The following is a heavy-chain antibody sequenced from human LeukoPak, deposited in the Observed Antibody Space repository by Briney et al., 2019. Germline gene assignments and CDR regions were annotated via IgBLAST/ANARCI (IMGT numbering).Heavy chain of an antibody. J-gene: IGHJ6*02. V-gene: IGHV1-46*01. CDR1: GYTFTSYY. D-gene: IGHD6-6*01. CDR3: ARDVAARPAYYYYYGMDV. Sequence: APVKVSCKASGYTFTSYYMHWVRQAPGQGLEWMGIINPSGGSTSYAQKLQGRVTMTRDTSTSTVYMELSSLRSEDTAVYYCARDVAARPAYYYYYGMDVWGQGTTVTVSS. CDR2: INPSGGST.